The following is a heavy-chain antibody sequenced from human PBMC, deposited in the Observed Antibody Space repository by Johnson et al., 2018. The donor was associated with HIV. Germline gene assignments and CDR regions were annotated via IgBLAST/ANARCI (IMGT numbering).Heavy chain of an antibody. J-gene: IGHJ3*02. CDR2: IYSGGSA. CDR1: GFTVSSNY. CDR3: ARASSSSSGAFDI. Sequence: VQLVESGGGLVQPGGSLRLSCAASGFTVSSNYMSWVRQAPGKGLEWVSVIYSGGSAYDANSVKGRFTISRDNSKNTPYRQLNSLRAEDTAVYYGARASSSSSGAFDIWGQGTMVTVSS. D-gene: IGHD6-6*01. V-gene: IGHV3-66*01.